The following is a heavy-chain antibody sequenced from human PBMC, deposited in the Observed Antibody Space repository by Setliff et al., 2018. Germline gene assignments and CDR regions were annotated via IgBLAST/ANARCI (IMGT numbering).Heavy chain of an antibody. D-gene: IGHD4-4*01. Sequence: LRLSCAASGFTFSTYAMSWVRQAPGKGLEWVSTIYSGDRNTFYTDSVKGRFTISRDNAKNTLYLQMNSLRAEDTAVYYCAKCSSWHSHYPHFNYWGQGTLVTVSS. CDR2: IYSGDRNT. V-gene: IGHV3-23*05. CDR1: GFTFSTYA. CDR3: AKCSSWHSHYPHFNY. J-gene: IGHJ4*02.